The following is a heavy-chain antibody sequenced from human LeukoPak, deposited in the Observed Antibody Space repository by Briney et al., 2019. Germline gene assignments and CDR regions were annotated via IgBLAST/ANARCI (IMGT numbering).Heavy chain of an antibody. CDR1: GFTFSDYH. CDR2: LTHSSGFT. Sequence: GESLRLSCVATGFTFSDYHMIWLRQAPGKGLEWISYLTHSSGFTNYADSVEGRFTISRDNAKNSLYLQRNSLRAADTAVYYCARDLAADKRAMDVWGQGTTVTVSS. J-gene: IGHJ6*02. D-gene: IGHD6-13*01. V-gene: IGHV3-11*05. CDR3: ARDLAADKRAMDV.